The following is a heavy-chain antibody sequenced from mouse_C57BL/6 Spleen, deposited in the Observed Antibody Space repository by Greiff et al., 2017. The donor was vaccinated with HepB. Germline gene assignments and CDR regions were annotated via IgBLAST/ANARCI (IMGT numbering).Heavy chain of an antibody. Sequence: VQLQQSGPELVKPGASVKISCKASGYSFTGYYMNWVKQSPEKSLEWIGEINPSTGGTTYNQKFKAKATLTVDKSSSTAYMQLKSLTSEDSAVYDWASADYGSSYGYFDVWGTGTTVTVSS. D-gene: IGHD1-1*01. V-gene: IGHV1-42*01. CDR3: ASADYGSSYGYFDV. J-gene: IGHJ1*03. CDR2: INPSTGGT. CDR1: GYSFTGYY.